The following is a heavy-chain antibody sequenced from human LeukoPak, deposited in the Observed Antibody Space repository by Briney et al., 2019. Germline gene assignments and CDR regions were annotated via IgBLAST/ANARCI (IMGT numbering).Heavy chain of an antibody. CDR2: INPSGGST. CDR1: GYTFTSYY. D-gene: IGHD4-17*01. Sequence: ASVKVSCKASGYTFTSYYMHWVRQAPGQGLEWMGIINPSGGSTSYAQKFQGRVTMTRDTSTSTVYMELSSLRSEGTAVYYCARVSAGYGDQGYYYYYYGMDVWGQGTTVTVSS. V-gene: IGHV1-46*01. CDR3: ARVSAGYGDQGYYYYYYGMDV. J-gene: IGHJ6*02.